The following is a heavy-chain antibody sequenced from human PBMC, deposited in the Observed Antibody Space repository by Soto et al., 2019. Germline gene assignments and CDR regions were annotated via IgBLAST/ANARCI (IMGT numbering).Heavy chain of an antibody. D-gene: IGHD6-13*01. J-gene: IGHJ6*02. CDR3: ARDLPSRIAAAGTWYYYYGMDV. CDR1: GGTFSSYA. Sequence: SVKVSCKXSGGTFSSYAISWVRQAPGQGLEWMGGIIPIFGTANYAQKFQGRVTITADKSTSTAYMELSSLRSEDTAVYYCARDLPSRIAAAGTWYYYYGMDVWGQGTTVTVSS. V-gene: IGHV1-69*06. CDR2: IIPIFGTA.